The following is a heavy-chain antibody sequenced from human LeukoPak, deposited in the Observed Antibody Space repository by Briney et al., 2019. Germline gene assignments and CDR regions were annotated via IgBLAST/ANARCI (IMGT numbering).Heavy chain of an antibody. J-gene: IGHJ5*02. CDR1: GGTFSSYA. CDR3: ASGRFEHWFDP. Sequence: ASVKVSCKASGGTFSSYAISWVRQAPGQGLEWMGGIFPIFGTANYAQKFQGRVTITADESTSTAYMELSSLRSEDTAVYYCASGRFEHWFDPWGQGTLVTVSS. D-gene: IGHD3-3*01. CDR2: IFPIFGTA. V-gene: IGHV1-69*13.